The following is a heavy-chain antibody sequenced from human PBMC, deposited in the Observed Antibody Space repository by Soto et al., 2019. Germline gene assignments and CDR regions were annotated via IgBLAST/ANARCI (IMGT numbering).Heavy chain of an antibody. J-gene: IGHJ5*02. CDR1: GGSVTSHH. CDR2: TSYTGNT. D-gene: IGHD1-26*01. V-gene: IGHV4-59*02. CDR3: ASVMHPGFTHYFDP. Sequence: SETLSLTCFVSGGSVTSHHWSCIRHFAGQGLQWIAYTSYTGNTNYNPSLQSRVTISLDTSKNPLPLKLTSMTAADTDVYYCASVMHPGFTHYFDPWGQGTPVTVSP.